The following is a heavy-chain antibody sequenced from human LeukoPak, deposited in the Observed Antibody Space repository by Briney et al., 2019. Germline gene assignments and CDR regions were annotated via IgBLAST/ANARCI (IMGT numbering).Heavy chain of an antibody. CDR3: AKEYYYDSSGLLAY. V-gene: IGHV3-23*01. D-gene: IGHD3-22*01. CDR2: ISGSGGST. J-gene: IGHJ4*02. Sequence: PGGSLRLSCAASGFTFSSYAMSWVRQAPGKGLEWVSTISGSGGSTYYADSVKGRFTISRDNSKNTLYLQMNSLRAEDTAVYYCAKEYYYDSSGLLAYWGQGTLVTVSS. CDR1: GFTFSSYA.